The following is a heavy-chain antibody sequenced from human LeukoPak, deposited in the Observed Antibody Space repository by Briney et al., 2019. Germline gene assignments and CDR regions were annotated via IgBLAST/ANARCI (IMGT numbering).Heavy chain of an antibody. CDR2: IWYDGSNK. CDR1: GFTFSSYG. J-gene: IGHJ4*02. D-gene: IGHD3-10*01. V-gene: IGHV3-33*01. CDR3: ARNSGPMVRGVIRY. Sequence: PGGSLRLSCAASGFTFSSYGMHWVRQAPGKGLEWVAVIWYDGSNKYYADSVKGRFTISRDNSKNTLYLQMNSLRAEDTAVYYCARNSGPMVRGVIRYWGQGTLVTVSS.